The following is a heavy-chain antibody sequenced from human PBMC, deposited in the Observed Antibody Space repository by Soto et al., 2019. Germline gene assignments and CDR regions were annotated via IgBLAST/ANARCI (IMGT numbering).Heavy chain of an antibody. J-gene: IGHJ4*02. V-gene: IGHV3-21*04. D-gene: IGHD4-17*01. CDR1: GFSFGDYT. CDR3: ARDIPAFGDYTPDY. Sequence: EVQLVESGGGLVEPGGSLRLSCAGSGFSFGDYTMNWVRHAPGKGLEWISSISSRASYIYYGASVKGRFTISRDNAKNSLYLQMNSLRAEDTAVYYCARDIPAFGDYTPDYWGQGILVTVSS. CDR2: ISSRASYI.